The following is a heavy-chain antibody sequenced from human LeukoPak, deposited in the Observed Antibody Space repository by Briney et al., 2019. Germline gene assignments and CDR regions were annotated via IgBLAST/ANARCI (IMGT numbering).Heavy chain of an antibody. CDR1: GYTFTDYY. V-gene: IGHV1-2*02. CDR3: VRYSIAVAGPYNWFDP. D-gene: IGHD6-19*01. CDR2: INPNSGGT. J-gene: IGHJ5*02. Sequence: ASVKVSCKASGYTFTDYYMHWVRQAPGQGLEWKGWINPNSGGTNYAQKFQGRVTMTRDTSISTASMELSRLRSDDTAVYYCVRYSIAVAGPYNWFDPWGQGTLVTVSS.